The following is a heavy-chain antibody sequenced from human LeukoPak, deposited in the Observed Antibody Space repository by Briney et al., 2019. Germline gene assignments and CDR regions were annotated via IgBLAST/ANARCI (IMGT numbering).Heavy chain of an antibody. J-gene: IGHJ4*02. Sequence: GGSLRLSCAASGFTFSSYWVSWVRQAPGKGLEWVANIKQDGSEKYYVDSVKGRFTISRDNAKNSLYLQMNSLRAEDTAVYYCARDMAAAPDYWGQGTLVTVSS. V-gene: IGHV3-7*03. CDR2: IKQDGSEK. CDR3: ARDMAAAPDY. CDR1: GFTFSSYW. D-gene: IGHD6-13*01.